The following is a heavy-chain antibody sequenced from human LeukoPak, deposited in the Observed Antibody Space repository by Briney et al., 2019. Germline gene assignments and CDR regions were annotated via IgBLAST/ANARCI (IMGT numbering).Heavy chain of an antibody. J-gene: IGHJ6*02. Sequence: PGGSLRLSCAASGFTFSSYWMHWVRQVPGKGLVWVSRINSDGSSTSYADSVKGRFTISRDNAKNTLYLQMNSLRAEDMAMYYCARMRVVAGTIGYGMDVWGQGTTVTVS. CDR2: INSDGSST. CDR1: GFTFSSYW. CDR3: ARMRVVAGTIGYGMDV. V-gene: IGHV3-74*01. D-gene: IGHD6-19*01.